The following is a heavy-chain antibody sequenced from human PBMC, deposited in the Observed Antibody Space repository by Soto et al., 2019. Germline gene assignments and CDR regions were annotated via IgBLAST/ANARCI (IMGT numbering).Heavy chain of an antibody. V-gene: IGHV3-23*01. CDR1: GFTFSSYA. CDR2: ISGSGVST. CDR3: AKEHHYSSSWSEFDY. J-gene: IGHJ4*02. Sequence: EVQLLEAGGGLVQPGGSLRLSCAAPGFTFSSYAMSWVRQAPGKGREWVSAISGSGVSTYYADSVKGRFTISRDNSKNTLYLQMNSLRAEDTAVYYCAKEHHYSSSWSEFDYWGQGTLVTVSS. D-gene: IGHD6-13*01.